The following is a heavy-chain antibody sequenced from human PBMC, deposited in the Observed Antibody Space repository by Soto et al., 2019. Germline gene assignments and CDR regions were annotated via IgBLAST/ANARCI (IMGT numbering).Heavy chain of an antibody. Sequence: QRIEWMGWISADNGNTNYAQNVQGRVNLTTDTSTSTAYMELRRLRSEATAVYYCARCYDCIWGSYRYTADALDIWGQGTMVSVSS. CDR3: ARCYDCIWGSYRYTADALDI. CDR2: ISADNGNT. J-gene: IGHJ3*02. D-gene: IGHD3-16*02. V-gene: IGHV1-18*01.